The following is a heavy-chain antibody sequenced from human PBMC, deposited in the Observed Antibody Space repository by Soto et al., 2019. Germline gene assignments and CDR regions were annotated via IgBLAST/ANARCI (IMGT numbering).Heavy chain of an antibody. CDR3: AHSLGEDCFDP. Sequence: QITLKESGPTLVKSTQTLTLTCTFSGFSLTTSGVGVGWIRQPPGKALEWLALIYWDDDKRYSPSLKSRLTIPTETSKNQVALIMTNMDPAHTTTYHRAHSLGEDCFDPWGQGTLVTVSS. CDR2: IYWDDDK. D-gene: IGHD3-16*01. J-gene: IGHJ5*02. V-gene: IGHV2-5*02. CDR1: GFSLTTSGVG.